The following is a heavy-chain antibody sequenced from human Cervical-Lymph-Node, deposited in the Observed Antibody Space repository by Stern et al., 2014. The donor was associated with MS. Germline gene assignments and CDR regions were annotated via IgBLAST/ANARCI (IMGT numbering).Heavy chain of an antibody. CDR2: IYSTGGT. D-gene: IGHD2/OR15-2a*01. J-gene: IGHJ3*02. CDR3: ARGSFEYFDAFDI. V-gene: IGHV4-31*03. CDR1: GVSISSGGYY. Sequence: VQLVQSGPGLVRPTQTLFLTCTVSGVSISSGGYYWSWIRHHPGKGLERLGSIYSTGGTYYNPSLKSRITISVDTSTNQFSLNLNSVTAADTAVYYCARGSFEYFDAFDIWGQGTMVTVSS.